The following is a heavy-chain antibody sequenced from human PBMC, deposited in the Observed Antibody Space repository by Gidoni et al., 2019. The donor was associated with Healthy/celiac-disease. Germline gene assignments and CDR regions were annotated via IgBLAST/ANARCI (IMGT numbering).Heavy chain of an antibody. V-gene: IGHV3-7*04. CDR2: IKQDGSEK. CDR1: GFTFSSYW. CDR3: ARKGSGILWFGDLPADY. J-gene: IGHJ4*02. Sequence: EVQLVESGGGLVQPGGSLRLSCAASGFTFSSYWMSWVRQAPGKGLEWVANIKQDGSEKYYVDSVKGRFTISRDNAKNSLYLQMNSLRAEDTAVYYCARKGSGILWFGDLPADYWGQGTLVTVSS. D-gene: IGHD3-10*01.